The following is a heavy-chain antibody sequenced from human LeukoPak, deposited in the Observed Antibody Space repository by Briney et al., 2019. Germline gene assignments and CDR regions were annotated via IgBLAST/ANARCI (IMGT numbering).Heavy chain of an antibody. Sequence: SETLSLTCTVSGGSITNDDYYWSWIRQPPGKGLEWIGYIYYSGNTYYSPSLKSRISISVDTSKKQFSLKLSSVTAADTAVYYCARYHGGFDIWGQGTMVTVSS. CDR2: IYYSGNT. CDR1: GGSITNDDYY. V-gene: IGHV4-30-4*01. CDR3: ARYHGGFDI. D-gene: IGHD4-23*01. J-gene: IGHJ3*02.